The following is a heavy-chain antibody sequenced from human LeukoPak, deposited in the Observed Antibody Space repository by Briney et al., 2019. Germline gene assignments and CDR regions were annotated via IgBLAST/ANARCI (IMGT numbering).Heavy chain of an antibody. J-gene: IGHJ4*02. D-gene: IGHD1-7*01. CDR1: GYTFTGYY. V-gene: IGHV1-2*02. CDR2: INPNSGGT. CDR3: ARGQRPYNWNYGIH. Sequence: ASVRVSCKASGYTFTGYYMHWVRQAPGQGLEWMGWINPNSGGTNYAQKFQGRVTMTRDTSISTAYMELSRLRSDDTAVYYCARGQRPYNWNYGIHWGQGTLVTVSS.